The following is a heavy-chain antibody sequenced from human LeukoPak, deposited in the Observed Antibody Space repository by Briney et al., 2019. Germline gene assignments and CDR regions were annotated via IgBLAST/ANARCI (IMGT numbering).Heavy chain of an antibody. CDR1: GYTFTSYG. V-gene: IGHV1-18*01. CDR3: ARVYYDILTGYYDFDY. Sequence: GASVKVSCKASGYTFTSYGVNWVXXXXGQXXXXXXXXXXXNXXTXYAQKLQXRVXXTTXTXTSTAYMELRSLRSDDTAVYYCARVYYDILTGYYDFDYWGQGTLVTVSS. J-gene: IGHJ4*02. CDR2: XXXXNXXT. D-gene: IGHD3-9*01.